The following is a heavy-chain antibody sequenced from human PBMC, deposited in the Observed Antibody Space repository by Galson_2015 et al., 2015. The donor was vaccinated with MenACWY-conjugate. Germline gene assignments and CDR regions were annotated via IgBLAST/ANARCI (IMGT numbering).Heavy chain of an antibody. V-gene: IGHV3-53*01. CDR1: GFSLSRYY. CDR2: IYSGGST. CDR3: ARSPPRVVVIENYFDY. D-gene: IGHD2-15*01. J-gene: IGHJ4*02. Sequence: SLRLSCAASGFSLSRYYMSWVRQAPGKGLEWVSFIYSGGSTYYADSVKGRFTISRDNSKNTLYLQMNSVRAEDTAVYYCARSPPRVVVIENYFDYWGQGTLVTVSS.